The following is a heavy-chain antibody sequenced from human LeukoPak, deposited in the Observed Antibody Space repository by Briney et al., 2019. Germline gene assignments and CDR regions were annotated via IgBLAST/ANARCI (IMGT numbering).Heavy chain of an antibody. CDR3: ARRPRGSSSFIFDY. J-gene: IGHJ4*02. V-gene: IGHV5-51*01. CDR1: GYSFTSYW. Sequence: PGESLKISCNGSGYSFTSYWIGWVRQMPRKGLEWMGIIYPDDSDTSYSPSFKGQVTISADKSISIAYLQWSSLKASDTAMYYCARRPRGSSSFIFDYWGQGTLVTVSS. D-gene: IGHD6-6*01. CDR2: IYPDDSDT.